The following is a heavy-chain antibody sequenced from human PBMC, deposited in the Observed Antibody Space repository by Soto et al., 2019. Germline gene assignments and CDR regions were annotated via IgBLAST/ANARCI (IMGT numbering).Heavy chain of an antibody. Sequence: EVQLLESGGGLVQPGGSLRLSCAASGFTFSSYAMSWVRQAPGKGLEWVSAISGSGGTTYYADSVKGRFTFSRDNSKNTLHRQRNSLRAEDTAVYYCAKTANGWVSAFDIWGQGTMVTVSS. J-gene: IGHJ3*02. V-gene: IGHV3-23*01. D-gene: IGHD6-19*01. CDR3: AKTANGWVSAFDI. CDR2: ISGSGGTT. CDR1: GFTFSSYA.